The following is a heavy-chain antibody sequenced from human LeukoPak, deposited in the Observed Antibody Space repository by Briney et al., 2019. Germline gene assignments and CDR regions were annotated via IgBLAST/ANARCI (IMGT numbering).Heavy chain of an antibody. CDR2: IYPGDSDT. V-gene: IGHV5-51*01. CDR1: RYNFTSYW. CDR3: ARLLRNIAAAVYYFDY. D-gene: IGHD6-13*01. Sequence: GESLKISCKGSRYNFTSYWLGWVRQVPGKGLEWMGIIYPGDSDTRYSPSFQGHVTISADKSISTAYLQWSSLKASDTAMYYCARLLRNIAAAVYYFDYWGQGTLVTVSS. J-gene: IGHJ4*02.